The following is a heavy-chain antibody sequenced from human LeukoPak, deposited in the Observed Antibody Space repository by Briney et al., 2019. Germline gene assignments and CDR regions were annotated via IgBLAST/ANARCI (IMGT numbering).Heavy chain of an antibody. D-gene: IGHD2-15*01. V-gene: IGHV3-7*01. CDR3: ASVVAHANDY. CDR1: EFSVGSNY. J-gene: IGHJ4*02. CDR2: IKQDGSEK. Sequence: GGPLRLSCAASEFSVGSNYMSWVRQAPGKGLEWVANIKQDGSEKYYVDSVKGRFTISRDNAKNSLYLQMNSLRAEDTAVYYCASVVAHANDYWGQGTLVTVSS.